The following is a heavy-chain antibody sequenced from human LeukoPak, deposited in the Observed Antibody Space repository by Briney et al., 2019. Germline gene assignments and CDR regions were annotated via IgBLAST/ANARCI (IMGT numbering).Heavy chain of an antibody. CDR1: GGSFSGYY. J-gene: IGHJ4*02. CDR2: INHSGST. V-gene: IGHV4-34*01. Sequence: PSETLSLTCAVYGGSFSGYYWRWIRQPPGKGLEWIGEINHSGSTNYNPSLKSRVTISVDKSKNQFSLKLSSVTAADTAVYYCAREEATARDFDYWGQGTLVTVSS. D-gene: IGHD5-12*01. CDR3: AREEATARDFDY.